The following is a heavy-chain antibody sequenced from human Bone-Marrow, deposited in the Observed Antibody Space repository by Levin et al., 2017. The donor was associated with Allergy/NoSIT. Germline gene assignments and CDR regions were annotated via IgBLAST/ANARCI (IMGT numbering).Heavy chain of an antibody. Sequence: PVASVKVSCKASGFTFSNYLIQWVRQAPGRRPEWMAWIHPGSGRTKYAQKFQDRITVTTDTSASTAYMELSSLVSEDTAVYYCAKELHIGSLDTLDYWGHGTLVTVSS. V-gene: IGHV1-3*01. J-gene: IGHJ4*01. CDR1: GFTFSNYL. CDR2: IHPGSGRT. CDR3: AKELHIGSLDTLDY. D-gene: IGHD1-26*01.